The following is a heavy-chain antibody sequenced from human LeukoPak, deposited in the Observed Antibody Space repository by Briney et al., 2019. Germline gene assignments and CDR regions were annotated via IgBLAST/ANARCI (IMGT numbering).Heavy chain of an antibody. V-gene: IGHV3-23*01. Sequence: PGGSLRLSCAASGFTFSSYAMSWVRQAPGKGLEWVSAISGSGGSTYYADSVKGRFTISRDNSKNTLYLQMNSLRAEDTAVYYCAKGSRQWLPTGPRVDYWGQGTLVTVSS. J-gene: IGHJ4*02. CDR3: AKGSRQWLPTGPRVDY. CDR2: ISGSGGST. D-gene: IGHD6-19*01. CDR1: GFTFSSYA.